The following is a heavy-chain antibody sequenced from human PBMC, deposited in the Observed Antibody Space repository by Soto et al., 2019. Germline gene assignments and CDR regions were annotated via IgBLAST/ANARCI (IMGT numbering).Heavy chain of an antibody. J-gene: IGHJ4*02. CDR2: ITGNGDTT. D-gene: IGHD5-12*01. Sequence: PGGSLRLSCAGSGFTFINTGMSWVRQAPGQGLEWVSAITGNGDTTYYVDSVKGRFTISRDNTKSSLYLQMNSLRIDDTAVYYCVSWDDIVLSNDWGQGILVTVSS. V-gene: IGHV3-23*01. CDR1: GFTFINTG. CDR3: VSWDDIVLSND.